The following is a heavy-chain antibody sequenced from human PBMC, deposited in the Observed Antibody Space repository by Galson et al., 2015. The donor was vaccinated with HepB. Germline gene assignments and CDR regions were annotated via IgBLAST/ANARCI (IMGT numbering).Heavy chain of an antibody. J-gene: IGHJ4*02. CDR3: ATYEYLGYCRGGSCYSFDY. CDR1: GYTLSELP. Sequence: SVKVSCKVSGYTLSELPMHWVRQAPGKGLEWMGGFDPEDAEKIYAQKFQGRVTMTEDTSTDTAYMELSSLRSEDTAVYYCATYEYLGYCRGGSCYSFDYWGQGTLVTVSS. CDR2: FDPEDAEK. D-gene: IGHD2-15*01. V-gene: IGHV1-24*01.